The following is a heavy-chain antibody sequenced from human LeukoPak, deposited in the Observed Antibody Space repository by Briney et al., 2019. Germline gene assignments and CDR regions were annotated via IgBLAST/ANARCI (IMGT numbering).Heavy chain of an antibody. D-gene: IGHD3-10*01. J-gene: IGHJ6*02. CDR2: IYYSGSST. V-gene: IGHV4-59*01. Sequence: SETLSLTCTVSGGSMSGFFWTWIRQPPGRELEWIGSIYYSGSSTKYNPSLKSRVTISVDTSKSQFSLNLNSATAADTAVYYCARTSRHFYGSGTNLTPWPVGMDVWGQGTTVTVSS. CDR3: ARTSRHFYGSGTNLTPWPVGMDV. CDR1: GGSMSGFF.